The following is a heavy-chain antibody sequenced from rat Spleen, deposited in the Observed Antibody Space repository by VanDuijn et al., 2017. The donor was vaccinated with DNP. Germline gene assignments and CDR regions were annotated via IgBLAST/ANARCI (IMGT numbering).Heavy chain of an antibody. Sequence: EVKLVESGGGLVQPGRSLKLSCAASGFNFNDYWMGWVRQVPGKGLEWIGQINKDSSTITYIPSLKDKFTISRDNDQNTLYLQMSKLGSEDTAIYYCAKGPNYGGWSDYFDYWGQGVMVTVSS. CDR3: AKGPNYGGWSDYFDY. D-gene: IGHD1-11*01. J-gene: IGHJ2*01. V-gene: IGHV4-2*01. CDR2: INKDSSTI. CDR1: GFNFNDYW.